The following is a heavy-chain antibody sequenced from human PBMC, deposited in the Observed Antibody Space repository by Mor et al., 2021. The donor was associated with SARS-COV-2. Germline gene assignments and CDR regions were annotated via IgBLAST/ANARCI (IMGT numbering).Heavy chain of an antibody. D-gene: IGHD6-19*01. V-gene: IGHV3-43D*04. Sequence: GKGLEWVSLISWDGGSTYYADSVKGRFTISRDNSKNSLYLQMNSLRAEDTALYYCAKGQYSSGWYYFDYWGQGTLVTV. CDR3: AKGQYSSGWYYFDY. CDR2: ISWDGGST. J-gene: IGHJ4*02.